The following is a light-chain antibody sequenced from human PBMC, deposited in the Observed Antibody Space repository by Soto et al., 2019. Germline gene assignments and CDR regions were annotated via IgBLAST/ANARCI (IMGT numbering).Light chain of an antibody. J-gene: IGLJ2*01. V-gene: IGLV2-14*03. Sequence: QSVLTQPASVSGSPGQSITISCTGTSSDVSGYDYVSWYQQHPGKAPKLMIYDVSNRPSGVSNRFSGSKSGNTASLTISGLQAEDEADYYCSSFTSSITLVFGGGTKVTVL. CDR2: DVS. CDR3: SSFTSSITLV. CDR1: SSDVSGYDY.